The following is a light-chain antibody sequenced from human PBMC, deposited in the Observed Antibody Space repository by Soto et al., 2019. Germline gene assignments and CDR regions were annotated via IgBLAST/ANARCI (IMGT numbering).Light chain of an antibody. CDR3: QSYDNSLSHVV. J-gene: IGLJ2*01. CDR2: GDN. Sequence: QSVLTQPPSVSGAPGQRVTIPCTGSSSNIGSFYDVHWYQQLPGTVPKLLIYGDNNRPSGVPDRVSGSKSGTSASLAITGLQPEDEADYYCQSYDNSLSHVVFGGGTKLTVL. CDR1: SSNIGSFYD. V-gene: IGLV1-40*01.